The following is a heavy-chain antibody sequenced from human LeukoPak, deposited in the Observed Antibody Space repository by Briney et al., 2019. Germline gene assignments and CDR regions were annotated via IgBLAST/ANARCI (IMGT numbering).Heavy chain of an antibody. V-gene: IGHV3-7*01. D-gene: IGHD3-10*01. Sequence: PGGSLRLSCAASGFTFSSYWMSWVRQAPGKGLEWVANIKQDGSEKYYVDSVKGRFTISRDNAKNSLYLQMNSLSAEDTAVYYCARGSANRVVRGVKFHAFDIWGQGTMVTVSS. CDR3: ARGSANRVVRGVKFHAFDI. J-gene: IGHJ3*02. CDR1: GFTFSSYW. CDR2: IKQDGSEK.